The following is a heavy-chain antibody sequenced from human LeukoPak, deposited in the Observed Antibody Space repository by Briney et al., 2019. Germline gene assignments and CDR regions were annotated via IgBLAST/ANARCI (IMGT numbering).Heavy chain of an antibody. J-gene: IGHJ2*01. CDR3: ARGRHYFDSSGAYWYFDL. V-gene: IGHV4-4*07. CDR1: GGSISSYY. D-gene: IGHD3-22*01. CDR2: IYTSGST. Sequence: SETLSLTCTVSGGSISSYYWSWIRQPAGKGLEWIGRIYTSGSTNYNPSLKSRVTMSVDTSKNQFSLNLSSVTAADTAVYYCARGRHYFDSSGAYWYFDLWGRGALVTVSS.